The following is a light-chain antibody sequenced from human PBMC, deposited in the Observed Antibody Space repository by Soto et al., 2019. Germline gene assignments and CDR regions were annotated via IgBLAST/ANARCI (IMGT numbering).Light chain of an antibody. CDR2: GAS. V-gene: IGKV3-20*01. CDR3: QQYGSSPLT. CDR1: QSVSSSY. Sequence: EIVLTQSPGTLSLSPGERATLSCRASQSVSSSYLAWYQQKPGQAPRLLIYGASSRATGIPDRFSGRGSGADFTLTISRLEPEDFVVYYCQQYGSSPLTFGGGTKVVIK. J-gene: IGKJ4*01.